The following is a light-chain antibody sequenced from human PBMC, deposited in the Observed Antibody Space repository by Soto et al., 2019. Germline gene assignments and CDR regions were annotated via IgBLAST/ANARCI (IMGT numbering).Light chain of an antibody. CDR2: WAS. Sequence: DIVMTQSPDSLAVSLGDRATINCKSSQSVLYSSNNKNYLAWYQQKPGQPPKLLIYWASTRESVVPDRFSGSGSWTDFTLTISSLQAEDVAVYYCQQYYSTPYTFGQGTKLEIK. CDR3: QQYYSTPYT. J-gene: IGKJ2*01. V-gene: IGKV4-1*01. CDR1: QSVLYSSNNKNY.